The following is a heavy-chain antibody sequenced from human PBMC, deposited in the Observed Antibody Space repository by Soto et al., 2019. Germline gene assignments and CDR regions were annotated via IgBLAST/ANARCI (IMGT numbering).Heavy chain of an antibody. CDR2: ISAYNGNT. CDR3: ARDRLERLAHFYYYGMDV. Sequence: QVQVVQSGAEVKKPGASVKVSCKASGYTFTNYGISWARQAPGQGLEWMGWISAYNGNTNYAQKLQGRVTMTTDPSTSTAYMELRSLRSDDTAVYYCARDRLERLAHFYYYGMDVWGQGTTVTVSS. D-gene: IGHD1-1*01. V-gene: IGHV1-18*01. J-gene: IGHJ6*02. CDR1: GYTFTNYG.